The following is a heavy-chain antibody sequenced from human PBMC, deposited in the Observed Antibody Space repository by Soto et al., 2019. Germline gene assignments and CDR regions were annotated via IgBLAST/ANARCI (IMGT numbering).Heavy chain of an antibody. J-gene: IGHJ5*02. CDR3: ARVNYYGSGSYPSGFDP. CDR1: GGSISSGDYY. Sequence: QVQLQESGPGLVKPSQTLSLTCTVSGGSISSGDYYWSWIRQPPGKGLEWIGYIYYSGSTYYNPSLKSRVTISVETSKNQFSLKLSSVTAADTAVYYCARVNYYGSGSYPSGFDPWGQGTLVTVSS. CDR2: IYYSGST. V-gene: IGHV4-30-4*01. D-gene: IGHD3-10*01.